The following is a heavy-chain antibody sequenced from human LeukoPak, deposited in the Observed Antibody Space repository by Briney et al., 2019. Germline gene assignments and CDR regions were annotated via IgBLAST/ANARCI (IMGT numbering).Heavy chain of an antibody. Sequence: SQTLSLTCALSGDSVSSNSAAWNWIRQSPSRGLEWLGRTYYRSKWYNDYAVSVKSRITINPDTSKNQFSLQLNSVTPEDTAVYYCARDPGTAAATSWVNWFDPWGQGTLVTVSS. D-gene: IGHD6-13*01. J-gene: IGHJ5*02. V-gene: IGHV6-1*01. CDR1: GDSVSSNSAA. CDR2: TYYRSKWYN. CDR3: ARDPGTAAATSWVNWFDP.